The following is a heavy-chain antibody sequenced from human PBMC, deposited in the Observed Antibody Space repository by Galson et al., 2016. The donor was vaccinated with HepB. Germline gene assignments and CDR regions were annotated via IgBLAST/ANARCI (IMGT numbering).Heavy chain of an antibody. Sequence: SLRLSCAASGFTFSSYWMHWVRQAPGKGLVWVSRINYDGSTTSYADSVKGRFTISRDNAKNTLYLQMNSLRAEDTAVYYCARGSSMTSFFWGQGTLVTVSS. V-gene: IGHV3-74*01. CDR1: GFTFSSYW. D-gene: IGHD3-3*02. CDR2: INYDGSTT. CDR3: ARGSSMTSFF. J-gene: IGHJ4*02.